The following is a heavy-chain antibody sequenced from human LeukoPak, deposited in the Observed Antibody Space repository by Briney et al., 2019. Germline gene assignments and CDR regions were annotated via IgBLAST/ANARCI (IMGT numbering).Heavy chain of an antibody. CDR2: INPNSGGT. J-gene: IGHJ4*02. CDR3: ARHPYSGSNHFDY. V-gene: IGHV1-2*02. D-gene: IGHD1-26*01. Sequence: ASVKVSCKASGYIFTGYYMHWVRQAPGQGLEWMGWINPNSGGTNSAQKFQGRVTMTRDTSISTAYMELSRLTSDDTAVYYCARHPYSGSNHFDYWGQEPLVPVS. CDR1: GYIFTGYY.